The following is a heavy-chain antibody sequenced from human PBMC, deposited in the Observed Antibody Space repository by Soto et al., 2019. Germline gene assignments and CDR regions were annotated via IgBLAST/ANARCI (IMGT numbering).Heavy chain of an antibody. Sequence: EVQLVESGGNLARPGESLRLSCAASGFKFDDYAFYWVRQAPGKGPEWVSGINWNGAYSGYADSVKGRFTISRDNAGNSVYLQMDTLRPEDTALYYCARVHSSGWYVEPYDAWGQGTMVTVSS. CDR1: GFKFDDYA. J-gene: IGHJ3*01. CDR2: INWNGAYS. D-gene: IGHD6-19*01. V-gene: IGHV3-9*01. CDR3: ARVHSSGWYVEPYDA.